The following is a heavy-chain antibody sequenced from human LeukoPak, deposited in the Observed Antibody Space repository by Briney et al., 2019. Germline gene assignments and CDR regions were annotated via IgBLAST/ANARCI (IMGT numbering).Heavy chain of an antibody. CDR3: ARDHDWAFDL. D-gene: IGHD3-9*01. V-gene: IGHV3-48*02. J-gene: IGHJ4*02. CDR2: INHNAEMI. CDR1: GFSFSAYG. Sequence: PGGSLRLSCAASGFSFSAYGVHWVRQAPGKGLEWIAYINHNAEMIFYPDFVKGRFTISRDNAKNSLYLQMNALRYEDTAIYYCARDHDWAFDLWGQGTLVTVSS.